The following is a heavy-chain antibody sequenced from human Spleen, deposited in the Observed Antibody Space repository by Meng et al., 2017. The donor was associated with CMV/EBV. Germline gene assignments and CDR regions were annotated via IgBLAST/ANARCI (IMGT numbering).Heavy chain of an antibody. D-gene: IGHD6-19*01. CDR3: ARGRIAVVYDVVYYHYGMDV. V-gene: IGHV1-46*01. Sequence: ASVKVSCKASGYTFTSYYMHWVRQAPGQGLEWMGIINPSGGSTSYAQNFQGRVTMTRDTSISTAYMELSRLRSDDTAVYYCARGRIAVVYDVVYYHYGMDVWGQGTTVTVSS. CDR2: INPSGGST. J-gene: IGHJ6*02. CDR1: GYTFTSYY.